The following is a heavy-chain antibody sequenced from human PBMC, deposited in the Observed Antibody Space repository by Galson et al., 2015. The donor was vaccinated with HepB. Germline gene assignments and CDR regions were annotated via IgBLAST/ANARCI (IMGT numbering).Heavy chain of an antibody. CDR3: AKDSSAWYGAFDI. J-gene: IGHJ3*02. Sequence: SLRLSCAASGFTFEDYAMHWVRQTPGKGLEWVSGISWNSGSIGYADSVKGRFTISRDNAKNSLYLQMNSLRVEDTALYYCAKDSSAWYGAFDIWGQGTMVTVSS. D-gene: IGHD6-19*01. CDR2: ISWNSGSI. CDR1: GFTFEDYA. V-gene: IGHV3-9*01.